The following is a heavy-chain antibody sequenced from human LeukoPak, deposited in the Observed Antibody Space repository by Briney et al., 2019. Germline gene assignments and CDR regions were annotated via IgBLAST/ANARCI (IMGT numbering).Heavy chain of an antibody. J-gene: IGHJ3*02. Sequence: GGSLRLSCAASGFTVSSSYMCWVRQAPGRGLEWVSEIYSDGSTYCAASVKGRFSISRDNSKNTVYPQMNSLGAEDTAVYYCARELREHGVFDIWGQGTIVTVS. D-gene: IGHD1-26*01. CDR1: GFTVSSSY. CDR3: ARELREHGVFDI. V-gene: IGHV3-53*01. CDR2: IYSDGST.